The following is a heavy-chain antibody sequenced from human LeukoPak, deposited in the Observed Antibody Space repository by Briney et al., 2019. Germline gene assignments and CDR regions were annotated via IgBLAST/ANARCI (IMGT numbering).Heavy chain of an antibody. CDR1: GGTFSSYA. V-gene: IGHV1-46*01. Sequence: GPVKVSCRASGGTFSSYAISWVRQAPGQGLEWMGIINPSGGSTSYAQKFQGRVTMTRDTSTSAVYMELSSLRSEDTAVYYCASGGLGTTPMDYWGQGTLVTVSS. CDR3: ASGGLGTTPMDY. CDR2: INPSGGST. D-gene: IGHD3-16*01. J-gene: IGHJ4*02.